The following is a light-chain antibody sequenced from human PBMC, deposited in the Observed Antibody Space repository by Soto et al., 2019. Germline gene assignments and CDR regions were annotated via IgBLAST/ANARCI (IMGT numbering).Light chain of an antibody. CDR2: GAS. CDR3: QQYGSSPLT. J-gene: IGKJ4*01. V-gene: IGKV3-20*01. CDR1: QSVSSNY. Sequence: DIVLTQSPGTLSLSPGERATLSCRARQSVSSNYLAWYQLKPGQAPRLLIYGASSRATGIPDRFSGSGSGTDFTLTISRLEPEDFAVYYCQQYGSSPLTFGGGTKVDIK.